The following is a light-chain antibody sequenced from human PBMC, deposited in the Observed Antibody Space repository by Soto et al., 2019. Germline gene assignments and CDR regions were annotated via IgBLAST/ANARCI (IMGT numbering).Light chain of an antibody. CDR1: QRISSW. V-gene: IGKV1-5*01. Sequence: GDRVPITCRASQRISSWLAWYQQKPGKAPKLLIYDASSLESGVPSRFSGSGSGTEFTLTISSLQPDDFATYYCQQYNSPGFTFGPGTKVDIK. CDR2: DAS. CDR3: QQYNSPGFT. J-gene: IGKJ3*01.